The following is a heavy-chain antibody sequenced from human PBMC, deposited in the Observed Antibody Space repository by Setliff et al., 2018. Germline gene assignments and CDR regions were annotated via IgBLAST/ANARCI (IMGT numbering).Heavy chain of an antibody. CDR2: IXXXXXXX. CDR1: GYSFTSYW. CDR3: ARHQGGGSYDY. J-gene: IGHJ4*02. V-gene: IGHV5-51*01. D-gene: IGHD1-26*01. Sequence: GESLKISCKGSGYSFTSYWIAWVRQMPRKGLEXXGXIXXXXXXXRXXPSSQGQVTISADKSISTAYLQWSSLKASDTAMYYCARHQGGGSYDYWGQGTLVTV.